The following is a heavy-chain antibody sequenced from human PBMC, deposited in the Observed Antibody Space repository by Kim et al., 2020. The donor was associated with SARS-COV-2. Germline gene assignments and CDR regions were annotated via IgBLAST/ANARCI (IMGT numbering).Heavy chain of an antibody. Sequence: SETLSLTCTVSGGSISSYYWSWIRQPPGKGLEWIGYIYYSGSTNYNPSLKSRVTISVDTSKNQFSLKLSSVTAADTAVYYCARGTSSSWPYFDYWGQGTLVTVSS. CDR1: GGSISSYY. D-gene: IGHD6-13*01. CDR3: ARGTSSSWPYFDY. J-gene: IGHJ4*02. CDR2: IYYSGST. V-gene: IGHV4-59*01.